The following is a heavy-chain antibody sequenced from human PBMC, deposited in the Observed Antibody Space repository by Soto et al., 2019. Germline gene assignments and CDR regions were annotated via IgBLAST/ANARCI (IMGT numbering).Heavy chain of an antibody. CDR2: IYYSGST. Sequence: SETLSLTCTVSGGSISSYYWSWIRQPPGKGLEWIGYIYYSGSTNYNPSLKSRVTISVDTSKNQFSLKLSSVTAADTAVYYCAREGYDYIWGSPRDYYYYYMDVWGKGTTVTVSS. J-gene: IGHJ6*03. CDR3: AREGYDYIWGSPRDYYYYYMDV. V-gene: IGHV4-59*01. CDR1: GGSISSYY. D-gene: IGHD3-16*01.